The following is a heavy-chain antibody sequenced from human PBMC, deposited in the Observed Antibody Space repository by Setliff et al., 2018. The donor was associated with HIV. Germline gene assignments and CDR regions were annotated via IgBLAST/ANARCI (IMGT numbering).Heavy chain of an antibody. CDR1: SGSFSGYR. J-gene: IGHJ4*02. CDR2: INHRGST. D-gene: IGHD3-22*01. Sequence: PSETLSLTCAVYSGSFSGYRWTWIRQLPGKGLEWIGEINHRGSTTYNPSLRSRVTISVDTSKNQFSLKLNSVTAADTAVYYCARGDYYDSTGYEGLDSWGWGTLVTVSS. V-gene: IGHV4-34*01. CDR3: ARGDYYDSTGYEGLDS.